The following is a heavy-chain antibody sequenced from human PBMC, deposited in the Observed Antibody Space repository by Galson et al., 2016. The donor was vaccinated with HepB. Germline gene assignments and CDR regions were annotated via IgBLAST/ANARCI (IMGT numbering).Heavy chain of an antibody. CDR2: VSSYNGNT. D-gene: IGHD4-17*01. Sequence: QSGAEVKKPGASVNVSCKASGYTFRNYGITWVRQAPGQGLEWMGWVSSYNGNTNYARKLQGRITMTAETSTSTAYMELRSLTSDDTAVYYCARDLTGDYEGFDLWGRGTLVTVSS. J-gene: IGHJ2*01. V-gene: IGHV1-18*01. CDR3: ARDLTGDYEGFDL. CDR1: GYTFRNYG.